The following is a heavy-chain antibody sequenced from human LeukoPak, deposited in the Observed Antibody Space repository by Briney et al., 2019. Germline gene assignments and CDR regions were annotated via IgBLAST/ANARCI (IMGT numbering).Heavy chain of an antibody. CDR1: GGSISSHY. CDR3: ARGTTTAAFNWFDP. CDR2: LFYGGGT. Sequence: KASETLSLTCTVSGGSISSHYWSWIRQAPGKGLEWFGYLFYGGGTTYNSSLKSRVTISVDSSKNQFSLKVRSVTAADTAVYYCARGTTTAAFNWFDPWGQGTLVTVSS. V-gene: IGHV4-59*11. D-gene: IGHD4-11*01. J-gene: IGHJ5*02.